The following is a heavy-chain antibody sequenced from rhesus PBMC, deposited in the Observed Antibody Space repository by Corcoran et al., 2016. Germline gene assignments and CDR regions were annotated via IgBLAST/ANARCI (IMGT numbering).Heavy chain of an antibody. V-gene: IGHV4-80*01. Sequence: QVQLQESGPGLVKPSETLSLTCTVSGVSISSTWWSWIRQPPGKGLEWIGEINGNARTTNYNPSLKSRGTISKDASKNQFSLTLNSVTAADTAVYYCARHSAYSIAYWGQGVLITVSS. CDR1: GVSISSTW. D-gene: IGHD5-24*01. J-gene: IGHJ4*01. CDR2: INGNARTT. CDR3: ARHSAYSIAY.